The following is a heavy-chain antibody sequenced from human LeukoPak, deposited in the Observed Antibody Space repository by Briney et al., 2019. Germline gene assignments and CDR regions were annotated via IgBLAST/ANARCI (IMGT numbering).Heavy chain of an antibody. CDR2: ISGSGGST. J-gene: IGHJ6*03. V-gene: IGHV3-23*01. Sequence: GGSLRLSCAASGFTFSSYGMSWVRQAPGKGLEWVSAISGSGGSTYYADSVKGRFTISRDNAKNSLYLQMNSLRAEDTAVYYCARYVSYDFWSGYQIYYYYYYMDVWGKGTTVTVSS. CDR1: GFTFSSYG. D-gene: IGHD3-3*01. CDR3: ARYVSYDFWSGYQIYYYYYYMDV.